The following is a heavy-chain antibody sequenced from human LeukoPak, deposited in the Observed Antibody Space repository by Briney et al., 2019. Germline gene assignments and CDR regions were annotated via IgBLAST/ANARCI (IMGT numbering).Heavy chain of an antibody. Sequence: GGSLRLSCAASGFTFSDSWMSWVPQAPGKGLEWVANMNQDGSARGYVDSVKGRFTISRDNARNSLYLQMSSLRPEDTAVYYCATYTHWVAGDVWGQGTTVTVSS. J-gene: IGHJ6*02. CDR3: ATYTHWVAGDV. D-gene: IGHD3-16*01. CDR1: GFTFSDSW. CDR2: MNQDGSAR. V-gene: IGHV3-7*01.